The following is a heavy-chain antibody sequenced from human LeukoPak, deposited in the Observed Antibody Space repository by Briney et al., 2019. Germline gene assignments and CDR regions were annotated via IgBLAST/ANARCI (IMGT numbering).Heavy chain of an antibody. D-gene: IGHD2-8*01. CDR2: INPSGGST. V-gene: IGHV1-46*01. CDR3: ARDVWEYCTNGVCYNDAFDI. Sequence: ASVKLSCKASGYTFTSYYMNWVRQAPGQGLEWMGIINPSGGSTSYAQKFQGRVTMTRDMSTSTVYMELSSLRSEETAVYYCARDVWEYCTNGVCYNDAFDIWGQGTMVTVSS. J-gene: IGHJ3*02. CDR1: GYTFTSYY.